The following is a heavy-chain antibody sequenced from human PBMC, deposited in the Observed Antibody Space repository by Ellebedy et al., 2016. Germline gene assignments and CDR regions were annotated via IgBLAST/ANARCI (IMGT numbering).Heavy chain of an antibody. Sequence: GGSLRLSXVVSGFTFSSYWMHWVRQAPGKGLVWVSRINSDGSSISYADSVKGRFTISRDNAKNTLYLQMNSLRAEDTAVYYCANLYGDYWGQGTLVTVSS. V-gene: IGHV3-74*01. CDR3: ANLYGDY. CDR1: GFTFSSYW. J-gene: IGHJ4*02. CDR2: INSDGSSI. D-gene: IGHD4-17*01.